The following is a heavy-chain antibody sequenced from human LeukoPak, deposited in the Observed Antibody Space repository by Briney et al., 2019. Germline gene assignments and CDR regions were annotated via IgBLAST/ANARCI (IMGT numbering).Heavy chain of an antibody. CDR3: ARVYDSSGYSAFDI. CDR2: IYYSGSI. Sequence: PSETLSLTCTVSGDSISSDYWSWIRQPPGKGLEWITYIYYSGSINYNPSLKSRVTISIDPSKTQFSLKLSSVTAADTAVYYCARVYDSSGYSAFDIWGQGTMVTVSS. J-gene: IGHJ3*02. D-gene: IGHD3-22*01. V-gene: IGHV4-59*01. CDR1: GDSISSDY.